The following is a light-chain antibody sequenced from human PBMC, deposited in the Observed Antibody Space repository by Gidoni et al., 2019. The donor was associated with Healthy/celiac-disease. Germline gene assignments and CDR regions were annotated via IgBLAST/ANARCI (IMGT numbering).Light chain of an antibody. CDR1: QSVLYSSNNKNY. CDR2: WAS. CDR3: QQYYSTRT. J-gene: IGKJ1*01. Sequence: DIVMTQSPDSLAVSLGERATINCTSSQSVLYSSNNKNYLAWYQQKPGQPPKLLIYWASTRDSGLPHLFSGSGSGTDSTLTISSLQAEDVAVYYCQQYYSTRTFGQGTKVEIK. V-gene: IGKV4-1*01.